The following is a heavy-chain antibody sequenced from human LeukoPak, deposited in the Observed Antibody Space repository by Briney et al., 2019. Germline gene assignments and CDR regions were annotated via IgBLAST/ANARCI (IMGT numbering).Heavy chain of an antibody. CDR2: ISYDGSNK. D-gene: IGHD6-6*01. Sequence: PGGSLRLSCAASGFTFSSYAMHWVRQAPGKGLEWVAVISYDGSNKYYADSVKGRFTISRDNSKNTLYLQMNSLRAEDTAVYYCAKDKVPIAARPNPYYFDYWGQGTLVTVSS. CDR3: AKDKVPIAARPNPYYFDY. V-gene: IGHV3-30*04. CDR1: GFTFSSYA. J-gene: IGHJ4*02.